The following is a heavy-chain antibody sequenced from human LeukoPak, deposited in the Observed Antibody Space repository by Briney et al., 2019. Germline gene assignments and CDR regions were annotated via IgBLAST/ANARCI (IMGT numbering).Heavy chain of an antibody. CDR2: ISDSGGSI. Sequence: PGGSLRLSCAASGFTFSNYAMNWVRQAPGKGLEWVSGISDSGGSIYYTGSMKGRFTISRDNSKNTLYLQMNSLRAEDTAVYYCAKGNGFDIWGRGTMVTVSS. CDR3: AKGNGFDI. CDR1: GFTFSNYA. J-gene: IGHJ3*02. V-gene: IGHV3-23*01.